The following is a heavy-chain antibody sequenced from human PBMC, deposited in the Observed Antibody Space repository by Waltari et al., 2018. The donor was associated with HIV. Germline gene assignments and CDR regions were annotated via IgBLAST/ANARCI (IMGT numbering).Heavy chain of an antibody. CDR1: GFTFSSYS. J-gene: IGHJ4*02. V-gene: IGHV3-48*01. D-gene: IGHD3-9*01. CDR2: ISSSSSTI. Sequence: EVQLVESGGGLVQPGGSLRLSCAASGFTFSSYSMNWVSQAPGKGLEWVSYISSSSSTIYYADSVKGRFTISRDNAKNSLYLQMNSLRAEDTAVYYCARERYDILTGFDYWGQGTLVTVSS. CDR3: ARERYDILTGFDY.